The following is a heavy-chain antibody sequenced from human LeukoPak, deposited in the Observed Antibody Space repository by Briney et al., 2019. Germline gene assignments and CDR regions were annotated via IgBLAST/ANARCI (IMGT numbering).Heavy chain of an antibody. V-gene: IGHV3-7*03. CDR1: GFTFSSYW. CDR2: IKQDGSEK. CDR3: ARYIAAAGYYYYGMDV. D-gene: IGHD6-13*01. J-gene: IGHJ6*04. Sequence: PGGSLRLSCAASGFTFSSYWMSWVRQAPGKGLEWVANIKQDGSEKYYVDSVKGRFTISRDNAKNSLYLQMNSPRAEDTAVYYCARYIAAAGYYYYGMDVWGKGTTVTVSS.